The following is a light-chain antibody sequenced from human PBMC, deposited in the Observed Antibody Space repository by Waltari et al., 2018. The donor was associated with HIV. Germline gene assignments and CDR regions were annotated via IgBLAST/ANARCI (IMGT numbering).Light chain of an antibody. CDR2: EVS. CDR3: SSYTSSSTYV. J-gene: IGLJ1*01. CDR1: SSDVGGYHY. V-gene: IGLV2-14*01. Sequence: QSALPQPASVSGSPVQSITISCTGTSSDVGGYHYVSWYQQHPGKAPKLMIYEVSNRPSGVSNRFSGSKSGNTASLTISGLQAEDEADYYCSSYTSSSTYVFGTGTKVTVL.